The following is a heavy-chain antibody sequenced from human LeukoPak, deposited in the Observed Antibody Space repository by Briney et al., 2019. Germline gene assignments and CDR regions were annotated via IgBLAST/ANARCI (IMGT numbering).Heavy chain of an antibody. V-gene: IGHV1-2*02. D-gene: IGHD3-10*01. J-gene: IGHJ6*02. CDR1: GYTFTGYY. Sequence: GASVKVSCKASGYTFTGYYTHWVRQAPGQGLEWMGWINPNSGGTNYAQKFQGRVTMTRDTSISTAYMELSRLRSDDTAVYYCARVSTPLLWFGELSASGMDVWGQGTTVTVSS. CDR3: ARVSTPLLWFGELSASGMDV. CDR2: INPNSGGT.